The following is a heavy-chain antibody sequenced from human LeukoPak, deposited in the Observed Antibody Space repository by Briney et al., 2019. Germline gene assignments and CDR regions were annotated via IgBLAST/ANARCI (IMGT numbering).Heavy chain of an antibody. V-gene: IGHV3-74*01. CDR1: GFIFSSYW. CDR2: INSDGGST. D-gene: IGHD5-24*01. J-gene: IGHJ4*02. CDR3: ARRIQGMAPYYFDY. Sequence: PGGSLRLSCTASGFIFSSYWMHGVRQAPGKGLVWVSRINSDGGSTSYADSVKGRFTISRDNAKNTLYLQMNSLRAEDTAVYYCARRIQGMAPYYFDYWGQGTLVTVSS.